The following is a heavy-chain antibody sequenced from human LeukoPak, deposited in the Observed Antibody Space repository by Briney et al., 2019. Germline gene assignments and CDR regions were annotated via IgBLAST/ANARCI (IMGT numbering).Heavy chain of an antibody. V-gene: IGHV4-30-2*01. CDR2: MYHSGST. D-gene: IGHD3-10*01. CDR1: GGSISRGDYS. Sequence: PSQTVPLTCAVCGGSISRGDYSWSWLRQPPEKGLEGMGYMYHSGSTYYNPSLKSRVTISVDRSMNQFSLKLSSVTAADTAVYYCARGGYYGSGSSLDVWGKGTTVTVSS. J-gene: IGHJ6*04. CDR3: ARGGYYGSGSSLDV.